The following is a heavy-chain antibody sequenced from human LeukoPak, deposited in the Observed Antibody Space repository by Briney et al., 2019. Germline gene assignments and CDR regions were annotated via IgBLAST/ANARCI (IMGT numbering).Heavy chain of an antibody. CDR3: ASHRDGYNEYYFDY. CDR1: GGSISSSSYY. J-gene: IGHJ4*02. V-gene: IGHV4-39*07. D-gene: IGHD5-24*01. Sequence: SETLSLTCTVSGGSISSSSYYWGWIRQPPGKGLEWIGSIYYSGSTYYNPSLKSRVTISVDTSKNQFSLKLSSVTAADTAVYYCASHRDGYNEYYFDYWGQGTLVTVSS. CDR2: IYYSGST.